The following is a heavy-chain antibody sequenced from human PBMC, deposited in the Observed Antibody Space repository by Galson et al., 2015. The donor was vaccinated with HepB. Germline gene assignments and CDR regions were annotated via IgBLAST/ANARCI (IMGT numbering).Heavy chain of an antibody. V-gene: IGHV3-30*04. Sequence: SLRLSCAASGFTFSSYAMHWVRQAPGKGLEWVAVISYDGSNKYYADSVKGRFTISRDNSKNTLYLQMNSLRAEDTAVYYCFGELPAYFDYWGQGTLVTVSS. J-gene: IGHJ4*02. D-gene: IGHD3-10*01. CDR2: ISYDGSNK. CDR1: GFTFSSYA. CDR3: FGELPAYFDY.